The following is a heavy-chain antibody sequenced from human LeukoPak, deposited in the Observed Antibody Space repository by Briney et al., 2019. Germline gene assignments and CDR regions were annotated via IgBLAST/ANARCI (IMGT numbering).Heavy chain of an antibody. V-gene: IGHV3-53*01. CDR3: AKDTWQFTPDYYYYMDV. D-gene: IGHD2-15*01. J-gene: IGHJ6*03. CDR1: GFTVSSNS. CDR2: IYSDNT. Sequence: PGGSLRLSCTVSGFTVSSNSMSWVRQAPGKGLEWVSFIYSDNTHYSDSVKGRFTISRDNSKNTLYLQMNSLRAEDTALYYCAKDTWQFTPDYYYYMDVWGKGTTVTVSS.